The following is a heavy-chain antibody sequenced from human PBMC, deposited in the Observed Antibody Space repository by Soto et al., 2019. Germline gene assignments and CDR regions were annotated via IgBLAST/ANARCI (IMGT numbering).Heavy chain of an antibody. V-gene: IGHV1-2*02. J-gene: IGHJ6*02. CDR1: GYTFTGYY. CDR3: ASPLGIPRYYYYYGMGV. Sequence: ASVKVSCKASGYTFTGYYMHWVRQAPGQGLEWMGWINPNSGGTNYAQKFQGRVTMTRDTSISTAYMELSRLRSDDTAVYYCASPLGIPRYYYYYGMGVWGQGTTVTVSS. D-gene: IGHD3-16*02. CDR2: INPNSGGT.